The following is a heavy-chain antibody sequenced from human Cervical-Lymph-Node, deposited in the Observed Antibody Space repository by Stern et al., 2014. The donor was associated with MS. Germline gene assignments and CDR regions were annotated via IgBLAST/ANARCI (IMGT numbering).Heavy chain of an antibody. D-gene: IGHD1-1*01. CDR3: ARDTSSPERSDW. J-gene: IGHJ4*02. CDR1: GFTVSRDY. CDR2: LTNYWST. Sequence: VQLVESGGGVIQPGGSLRLSCTASGFTVSRDYMTWVRQAPGKGLERFSLLTNYWSTFYTDSVKGRFTISRDDSKNTVYLHMTSLRAEDTAMYYCARDTSSPERSDWWGQGTLVTVSS. V-gene: IGHV3-53*01.